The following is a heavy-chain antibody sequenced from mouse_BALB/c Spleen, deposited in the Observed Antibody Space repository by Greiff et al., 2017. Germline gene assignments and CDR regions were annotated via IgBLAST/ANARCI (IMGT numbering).Heavy chain of an antibody. J-gene: IGHJ2*01. V-gene: IGHV3-8*02. CDR3: ARWIYYGNYEENY. Sequence: DVKLQESGPSLVKPSQTLSLTCSVTGDSITSGYWNWIRRFPGNKLEYMGYISYSGSTYYNPSLKSRISITRDTSKNQYYLQLNSVTTEDTATYYCARWIYYGNYEENYWGQGTTLTVSS. D-gene: IGHD2-1*01. CDR1: GDSITSGY. CDR2: ISYSGST.